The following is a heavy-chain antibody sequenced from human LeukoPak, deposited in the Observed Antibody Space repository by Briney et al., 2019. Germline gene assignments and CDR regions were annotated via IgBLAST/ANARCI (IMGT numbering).Heavy chain of an antibody. CDR2: INPNSGGT. J-gene: IGHJ4*02. V-gene: IGHV1-2*02. Sequence: ASVKVSCKASGYTFTGYYMHWVRQAPGQGLEWMGWINPNSGGTNYAQKLQGRVTMTTDTSTSTAYMELRSLRSDDTAVYYCARVGSSGYDYVTGDYWGQGTLVTVSS. D-gene: IGHD5-12*01. CDR1: GYTFTGYY. CDR3: ARVGSSGYDYVTGDY.